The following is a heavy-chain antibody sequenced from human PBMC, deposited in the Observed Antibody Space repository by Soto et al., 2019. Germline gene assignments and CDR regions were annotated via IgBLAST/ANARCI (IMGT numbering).Heavy chain of an antibody. CDR1: GYTFTSYG. V-gene: IGHV1-18*01. CDR2: ISAYNGNT. D-gene: IGHD3-22*01. CDR3: ARDVHYYDRWSRVYYGMDV. Sequence: ASVKVSCKASGYTFTSYGISWVRQAPGQGLEWMGWISAYNGNTNYAQKLQGRVTMTTDTSTSTAYMELRSLRSDDTAVYYCARDVHYYDRWSRVYYGMDVWGQGTTVTVSS. J-gene: IGHJ6*02.